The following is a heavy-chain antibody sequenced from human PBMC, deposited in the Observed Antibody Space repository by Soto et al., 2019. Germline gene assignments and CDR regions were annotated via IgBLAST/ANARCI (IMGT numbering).Heavy chain of an antibody. Sequence: EVQLLESGGGLVQPGGSLRLSCAVSGLTFTSVDLSWVLQPPGKGLEWVSASDGSDLSTHYGDSVKGRFTISRDSSQNMLYLQMNRLSAEDTSVYYCVTHSWDYWGHGNLVTVSS. V-gene: IGHV3-23*01. CDR1: GLTFTSVD. J-gene: IGHJ4*01. CDR2: SDGSDLST. CDR3: VTHSWDY. D-gene: IGHD1-26*01.